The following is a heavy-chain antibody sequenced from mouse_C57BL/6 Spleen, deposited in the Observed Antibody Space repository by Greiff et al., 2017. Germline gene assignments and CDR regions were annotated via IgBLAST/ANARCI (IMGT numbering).Heavy chain of an antibody. V-gene: IGHV1-81*01. D-gene: IGHD1-1*01. J-gene: IGHJ2*01. CDR2: IYPRSGNT. CDR1: GYTFTSYG. Sequence: VQLKESGAELARPGASVKLSCKASGYTFTSYGISWVKQRTGQGLEWIGEIYPRSGNTYYNEKFKGKATLTADKSSSTAYMELRSLTSEDSAVYFCARCGLLRYYFDYWGQGTTLTVSS. CDR3: ARCGLLRYYFDY.